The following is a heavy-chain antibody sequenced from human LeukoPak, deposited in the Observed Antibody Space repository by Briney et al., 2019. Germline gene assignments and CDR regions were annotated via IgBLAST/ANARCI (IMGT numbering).Heavy chain of an antibody. V-gene: IGHV1-8*03. J-gene: IGHJ4*02. CDR2: MNPNSGNT. D-gene: IGHD6-19*01. CDR3: ARVSPRYSSGWYEDY. CDR1: GYTFISYD. Sequence: ASVKVSCKASGYTFISYDINWVRQATGQGLEWMGWMNPNSGNTGYAQKFQGRVTITRNTSISTAYMELSSLRAEDMAVYYCARVSPRYSSGWYEDYWGQGTLVTVSS.